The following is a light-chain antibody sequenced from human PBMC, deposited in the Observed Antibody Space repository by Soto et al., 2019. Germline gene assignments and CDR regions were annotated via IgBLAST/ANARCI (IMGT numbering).Light chain of an antibody. CDR1: QSISSD. Sequence: EIVLTQSPATLSLSPGERATLSCRASQSISSDLAWYQQKPGQAPRLLIYDASDRATGIPARFSGSGSGTDFTLTITSLEPEDFAMYYCQQRSDWPPITFGQGTRLEI. CDR3: QQRSDWPPIT. V-gene: IGKV3-11*01. CDR2: DAS. J-gene: IGKJ5*01.